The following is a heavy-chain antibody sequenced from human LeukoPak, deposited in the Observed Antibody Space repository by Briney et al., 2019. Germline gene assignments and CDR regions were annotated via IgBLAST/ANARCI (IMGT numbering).Heavy chain of an antibody. CDR2: IYQSGST. Sequence: SETLSLTCSVSGYSISSGYYWGWIRQPPGKGLEWIGSIYQSGSTYYNPSLKSRVTISVDTSKNQFSLKLSSVTAADTAIYYCARLAWGRLDYWGQGTLVTVSS. CDR3: ARLAWGRLDY. J-gene: IGHJ4*02. CDR1: GYSISSGYY. V-gene: IGHV4-38-2*02. D-gene: IGHD7-27*01.